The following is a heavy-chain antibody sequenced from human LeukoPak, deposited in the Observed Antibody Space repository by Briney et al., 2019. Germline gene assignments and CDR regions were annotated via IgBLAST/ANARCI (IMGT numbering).Heavy chain of an antibody. CDR3: ARVTGNRFDP. CDR2: ISAYNGNT. Sequence: ASVKVSCKASGYTFTGYYMHWVRQAPGQGLEWMGWISAYNGNTNYAQRLQGRVTMTTDTSTSTAYMELRSLRSDDTAVYYCARVTGNRFDPWGQGTLVTVSS. J-gene: IGHJ5*02. CDR1: GYTFTGYY. V-gene: IGHV1-18*04.